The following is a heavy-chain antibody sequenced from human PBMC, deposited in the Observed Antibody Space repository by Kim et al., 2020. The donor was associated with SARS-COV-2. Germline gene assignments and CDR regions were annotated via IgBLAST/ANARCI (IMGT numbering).Heavy chain of an antibody. V-gene: IGHV4-31*02. CDR3: ARAYGSGSYAPFDY. Sequence: TPALKGRVTISVDTSKNQFSLRLSSVTAADTAVYYCARAYGSGSYAPFDYWGQGTLVTVSS. J-gene: IGHJ4*02. D-gene: IGHD3-10*01.